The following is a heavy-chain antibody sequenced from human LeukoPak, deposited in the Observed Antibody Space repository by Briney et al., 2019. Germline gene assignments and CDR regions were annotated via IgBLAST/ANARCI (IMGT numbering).Heavy chain of an antibody. CDR3: ARDGGYCSGGSCYQSCYYYYYMDV. D-gene: IGHD2-15*01. J-gene: IGHJ6*03. V-gene: IGHV3-30*02. Sequence: PGGSLRLSCAASGFTFSSYGMHWVRQAPGKGLEWVAFIRYDGSNKYYADSVKGRFTISRDNSKNTLYLQMGSLRAEDMAVYYCARDGGYCSGGSCYQSCYYYYYMDVWGKGTTVTVSS. CDR2: IRYDGSNK. CDR1: GFTFSSYG.